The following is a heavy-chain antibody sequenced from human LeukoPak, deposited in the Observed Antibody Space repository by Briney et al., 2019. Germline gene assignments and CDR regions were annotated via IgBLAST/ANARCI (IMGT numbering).Heavy chain of an antibody. CDR1: GFTVSSNY. Sequence: PGGSLRLSCAASGFTVSSNYMSWVRQAPGKGLEWVSVIYSGGSTYYADSVKGRFTISRDNSKNTLYLQMNSLRAEDTAVYYCAYDSSGYSWYYFDYWGQGTLVTVSS. CDR2: IYSGGST. V-gene: IGHV3-66*01. J-gene: IGHJ4*02. CDR3: AYDSSGYSWYYFDY. D-gene: IGHD3-22*01.